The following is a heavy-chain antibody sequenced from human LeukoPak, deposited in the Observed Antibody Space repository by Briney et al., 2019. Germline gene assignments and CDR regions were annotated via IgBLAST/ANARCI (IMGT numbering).Heavy chain of an antibody. J-gene: IGHJ5*02. CDR2: INPSGGST. Sequence: GASVKVSCKASGYTFTSYYMHWVRQAPGQGLEWMGMINPSGGSTSYAQKFQGRVTMTRDTSTSTVYMELSSLRSEDTAVYYCARDKSSPRITMVRWGRWFDPWGQGTLVTVSS. CDR3: ARDKSSPRITMVRWGRWFDP. D-gene: IGHD3-10*01. V-gene: IGHV1-46*01. CDR1: GYTFTSYY.